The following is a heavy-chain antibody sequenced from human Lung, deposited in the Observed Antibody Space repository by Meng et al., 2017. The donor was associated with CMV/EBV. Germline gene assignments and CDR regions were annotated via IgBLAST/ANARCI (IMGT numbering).Heavy chain of an antibody. CDR1: GGPISSYS. Sequence: SETLSLXCTVSGGPISSYSWSWIRQPPGKGLEWIGYIYYTGSTNYTPSLKSRVTISLDTSKKQFSLKLSSVTAADTAVYSCARGRVFGVVTPGYWGQGTLVTFSS. J-gene: IGHJ4*02. V-gene: IGHV4-59*01. CDR3: ARGRVFGVVTPGY. D-gene: IGHD3-3*01. CDR2: IYYTGST.